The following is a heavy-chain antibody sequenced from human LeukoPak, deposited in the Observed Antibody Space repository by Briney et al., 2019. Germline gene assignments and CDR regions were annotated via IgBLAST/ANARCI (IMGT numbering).Heavy chain of an antibody. CDR2: INTDGSST. V-gene: IGHV3-74*01. J-gene: IGHJ4*02. D-gene: IGHD3-3*01. CDR1: GFTFSSYW. Sequence: PGGSLRLSCAASGFTFSSYWMHWVRQAPGKGLVWVSRINTDGSSTSYADSVKGRFTISRDNAKNTLYLQMNSLRAEDTAVYYCARVPPKYYDFWSGYWDYFDCWGQGTLVTVSS. CDR3: ARVPPKYYDFWSGYWDYFDC.